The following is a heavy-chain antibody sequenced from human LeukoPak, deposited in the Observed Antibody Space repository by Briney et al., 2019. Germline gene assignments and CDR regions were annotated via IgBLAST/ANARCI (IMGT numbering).Heavy chain of an antibody. D-gene: IGHD3-3*01. V-gene: IGHV3-9*01. CDR3: AKVQWLLSLLGAFDI. CDR1: GFTFDDYA. J-gene: IGHJ3*02. CDR2: ISWNSGSI. Sequence: PGGSLRLSCAASGFTFDDYAMHWVRHAPGKGLEWVSGISWNSGSIGYADSVKGRFTISRDNAKNSLYLQMNSLRAEDTALYYCAKVQWLLSLLGAFDIWGQGTMVTVSS.